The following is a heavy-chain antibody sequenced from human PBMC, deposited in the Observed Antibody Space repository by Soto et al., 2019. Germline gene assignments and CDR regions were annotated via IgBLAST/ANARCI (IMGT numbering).Heavy chain of an antibody. CDR1: RGSISRRSYY. CDR3: ARRRMYYYGSGSHYTYYYYGMDV. Sequence: SETLSLTCTGSRGSISRRSYYRGWIRQPPGKGLEWIGIIYYSGSTYYNPSLKSRVTISVDTSKNQFSLKLSSVTAADTAVYYCARRRMYYYGSGSHYTYYYYGMDVWGQGTTVT. V-gene: IGHV4-39*01. CDR2: IYYSGST. D-gene: IGHD3-10*01. J-gene: IGHJ6*02.